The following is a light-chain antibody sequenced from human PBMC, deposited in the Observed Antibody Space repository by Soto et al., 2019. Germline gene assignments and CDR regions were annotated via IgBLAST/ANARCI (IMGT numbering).Light chain of an antibody. J-gene: IGKJ2*01. CDR3: QQYESTPPT. V-gene: IGKV4-1*01. Sequence: DIVMTQSPDSLAVSLGERATINCKSSQSVLYSSNNKTYLACYQQRPAQPPKLLIYWASTRESGVPDRFSGSGSGTDFTLTITSLQAEDVAVYYCQQYESTPPTFGQGTQLEIK. CDR2: WAS. CDR1: QSVLYSSNNKTY.